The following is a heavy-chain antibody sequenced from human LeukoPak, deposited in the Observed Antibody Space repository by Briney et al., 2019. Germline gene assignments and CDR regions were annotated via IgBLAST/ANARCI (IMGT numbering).Heavy chain of an antibody. J-gene: IGHJ4*02. CDR2: ITWDGGST. V-gene: IGHV3-43*01. Sequence: GGSLRLSCAASGFTFDDYTMHWVRQAPGKGLEWVSLITWDGGSTYYADSVKGRFTISRDNSKNSLYLQMNSLATEDTAFYYCAKDTTGYGFYFDSWGQGTLVTVSS. CDR1: GFTFDDYT. D-gene: IGHD5-18*01. CDR3: AKDTTGYGFYFDS.